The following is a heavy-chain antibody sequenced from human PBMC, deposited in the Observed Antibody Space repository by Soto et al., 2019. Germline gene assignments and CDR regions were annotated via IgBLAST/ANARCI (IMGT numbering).Heavy chain of an antibody. CDR3: SIRAPVGFDP. Sequence: QLQLQESGPGLVKPSKTLSLTCTVSGGSIDSNNYYWVWIRQPPGKGLEWIGSINYSGSTYYNPSLKSRVTMYFDTSKILFSLKLTSVSAAYTALHFCSIRAPVGFDPWGQGTLVT. D-gene: IGHD2-15*01. CDR2: INYSGST. J-gene: IGHJ5*02. V-gene: IGHV4-39*01. CDR1: GGSIDSNNYY.